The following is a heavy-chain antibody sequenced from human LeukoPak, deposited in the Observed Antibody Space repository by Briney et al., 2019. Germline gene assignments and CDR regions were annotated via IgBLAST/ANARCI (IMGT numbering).Heavy chain of an antibody. V-gene: IGHV4-31*03. J-gene: IGHJ4*02. CDR1: GVSITTGFH. CDR3: AKKKGPLVVVPAALDY. Sequence: TLSLTCTVSGVSITTGFHWNWIRQRPGEGLEWIGHIYYSGDTYYNPSLESRITMSPDASKNQFSLKMSSVTAADTAVYYCAKKKGPLVVVPAALDYWGQGTLVTVSS. D-gene: IGHD2-2*01. CDR2: IYYSGDT.